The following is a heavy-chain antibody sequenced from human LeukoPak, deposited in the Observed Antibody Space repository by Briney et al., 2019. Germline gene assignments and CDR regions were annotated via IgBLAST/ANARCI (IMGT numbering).Heavy chain of an antibody. CDR1: GFTFSRIA. Sequence: PGGSLRLSCAASGFTFSRIAMSWVRQAPGKGLEWVSAIRSNGETVYNADSVKGRFTVSRDSSRQTLFLQMSSLRVEDTATYYCAKGQELDDGVFDSWGQGTLVTVSS. J-gene: IGHJ4*02. CDR3: AKGQELDDGVFDS. CDR2: IRSNGETV. D-gene: IGHD1-1*01. V-gene: IGHV3-23*01.